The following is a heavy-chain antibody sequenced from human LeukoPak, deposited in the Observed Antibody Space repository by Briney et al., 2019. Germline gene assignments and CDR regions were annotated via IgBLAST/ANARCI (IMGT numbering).Heavy chain of an antibody. Sequence: ASVKISCKASGYTFTAYYMHWVRQPPGQGLEWMGWINPNSGVTHYAEKFQGRVTMTRDTSISTAYMELNSLRSDDTAVYYCGRDLWFGESPIDSWGQGTLVTVSS. D-gene: IGHD3-10*01. CDR1: GYTFTAYY. V-gene: IGHV1-2*02. CDR3: GRDLWFGESPIDS. J-gene: IGHJ4*02. CDR2: INPNSGVT.